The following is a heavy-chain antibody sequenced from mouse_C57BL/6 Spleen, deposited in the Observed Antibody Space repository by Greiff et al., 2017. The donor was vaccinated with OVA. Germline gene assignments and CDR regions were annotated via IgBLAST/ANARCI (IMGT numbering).Heavy chain of an antibody. D-gene: IGHD1-1*01. CDR1: GYTFTDYN. J-gene: IGHJ4*01. V-gene: IGHV1-22*01. Sequence: VVEPGASVKMSCKASGYTFTDYNMHWVKQSHGKSLEWIGYINPNNGGTSYNQKFKGKATLTVNKSSSTAYMELRSLTSEDSAVYYCARWPIYYGSSYAMDYWGQGTSVTVSS. CDR3: ARWPIYYGSSYAMDY. CDR2: INPNNGGT.